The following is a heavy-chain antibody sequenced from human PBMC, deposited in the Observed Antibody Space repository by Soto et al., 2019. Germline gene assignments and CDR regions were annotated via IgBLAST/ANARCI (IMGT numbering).Heavy chain of an antibody. Sequence: EGQLLESGGGLVQPGGSLRLSCADSVFTFSDYAMSWVRQAPGKGLEWVSGISGSGANRYYADSVTGRFIISRDNSKNTLYLQLNSLRVEDTAVYYCANPYDSGAYYYWGQGTLVTVSS. CDR2: ISGSGANR. V-gene: IGHV3-23*01. J-gene: IGHJ4*02. CDR1: VFTFSDYA. CDR3: ANPYDSGAYYY. D-gene: IGHD3-22*01.